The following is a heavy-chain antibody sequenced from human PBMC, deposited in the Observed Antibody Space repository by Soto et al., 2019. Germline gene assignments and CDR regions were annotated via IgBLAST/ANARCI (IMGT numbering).Heavy chain of an antibody. D-gene: IGHD2-2*01. CDR3: ARDLDAGYCSSTSCYRRGGEFDY. CDR1: GFTFSSYA. J-gene: IGHJ4*02. CDR2: ISYDGSNK. Sequence: GGSLRLSCAASGFTFSSYAMHWVRQAPGKGLEWVAVISYDGSNKYYADSVKGRFTISRDNSKNTLYLQMNSLRAEGTAVYYCARDLDAGYCSSTSCYRRGGEFDYWGQGTLVTVSS. V-gene: IGHV3-30-3*01.